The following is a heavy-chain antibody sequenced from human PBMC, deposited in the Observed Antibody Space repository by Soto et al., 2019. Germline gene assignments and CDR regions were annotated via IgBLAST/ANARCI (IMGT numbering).Heavy chain of an antibody. V-gene: IGHV3-74*01. D-gene: IGHD5-12*01. J-gene: IGHJ3*02. CDR3: ARGGYSGYDAFDI. CDR1: GFTFSSYW. CDR2: INSDGSST. Sequence: PGGSLRLSCAASGFTFSSYWMHWVRQAPGKGLVWVSRINSDGSSTSYADSVKGRFTISRDNAKNTLYLQMNSLRAEDTAVYYCARGGYSGYDAFDIWGQGTMVTVSS.